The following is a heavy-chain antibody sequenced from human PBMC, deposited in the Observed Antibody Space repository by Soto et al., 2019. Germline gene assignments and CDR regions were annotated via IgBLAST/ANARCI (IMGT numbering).Heavy chain of an antibody. V-gene: IGHV1-18*01. CDR3: ARDLGGSYYAPVDY. D-gene: IGHD1-26*01. J-gene: IGHJ4*02. CDR2: ISAYNGNT. Sequence: QVQLVQSGAEVKKPGASVKVSCKASGYTFTSYGISWVRQAPGQGLEWMGWISAYNGNTKYAQKFQGRVTMTTDTSTSTAYMELRILRFDDTAVYYCARDLGGSYYAPVDYWGQGTLVTVSS. CDR1: GYTFTSYG.